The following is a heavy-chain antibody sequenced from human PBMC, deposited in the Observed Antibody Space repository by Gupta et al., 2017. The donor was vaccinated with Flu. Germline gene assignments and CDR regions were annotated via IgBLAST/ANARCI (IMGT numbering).Heavy chain of an antibody. D-gene: IGHD3-16*02. V-gene: IGHV4-38-2*02. J-gene: IGHJ3*02. CDR1: GYSISSGYF. Sequence: QVQLQESGPGLVKPSETLSLTCSVSGYSISSGYFWGWIRQTPGKGMEWIGSIYYSGITQYNPSLKSRVTTSVDTSENQFSLTLNSVTAADTATYYCARDLEVGIVLQAFDIWGQGTMVTVSS. CDR2: IYYSGIT. CDR3: ARDLEVGIVLQAFDI.